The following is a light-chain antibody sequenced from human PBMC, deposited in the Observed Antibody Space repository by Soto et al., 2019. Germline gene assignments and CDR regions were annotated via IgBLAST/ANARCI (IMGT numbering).Light chain of an antibody. CDR2: TNN. Sequence: QSVLTQPPSASGTPGQRVTISCSGSSSNIGSSNVNWYQQLPGTAPKVLMYTNNQRPSGVPDRFSGSKSGTSASLAISGVQSQDEADYYCATWDDSLNGWVFGGGTKVTVL. J-gene: IGLJ3*02. CDR1: SSNIGSSN. CDR3: ATWDDSLNGWV. V-gene: IGLV1-44*01.